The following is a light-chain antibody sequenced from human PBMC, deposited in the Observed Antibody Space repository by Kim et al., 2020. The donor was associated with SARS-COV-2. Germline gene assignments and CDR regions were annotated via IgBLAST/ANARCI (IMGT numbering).Light chain of an antibody. CDR3: QQSYSTLIT. CDR1: QSISSY. CDR2: AAS. V-gene: IGKV1-39*01. Sequence: ASVGARVTITCRASQSISSYFNWYQQKPGKAPKLLIYAASSLQSGVQSRFSGSGSGTDFTITISSLQPEDFATYYCQQSYSTLITFGPGTKVDIK. J-gene: IGKJ3*01.